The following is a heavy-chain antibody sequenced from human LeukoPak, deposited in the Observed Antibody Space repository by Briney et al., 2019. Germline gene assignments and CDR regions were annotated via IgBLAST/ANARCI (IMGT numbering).Heavy chain of an antibody. V-gene: IGHV3-23*01. CDR2: IGDSGRYT. CDR1: GGSINSYY. Sequence: QPSETLSLTCTVSGGSINSYYWSWVRQAPGKGLEWVSGIGDSGRYTYYADSVRGRFTSSRDNSKNTLYLQMNSLRAEDTAVYYCAKDREGSENYWGQGTLVTVSS. J-gene: IGHJ4*02. CDR3: AKDREGSENY.